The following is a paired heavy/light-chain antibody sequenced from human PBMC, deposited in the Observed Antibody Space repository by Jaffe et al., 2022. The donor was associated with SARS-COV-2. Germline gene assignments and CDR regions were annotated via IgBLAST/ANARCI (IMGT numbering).Light chain of an antibody. CDR2: EAS. Sequence: EIVLTQSPATLSLSPGERATLSCRASQSVSSYLAWYQQKPGQAPRLLIYEASNRATGIPARFSGSGSGTDFALTISSLEPEDFAVYYCQHRSNWPPAFGGGTKVEIK. CDR1: QSVSSY. CDR3: QHRSNWPPA. V-gene: IGKV3-11*01. J-gene: IGKJ4*01.
Heavy chain of an antibody. J-gene: IGHJ5*02. CDR1: GGSFSGYY. CDR2: INHSGST. V-gene: IGHV4-34*01. Sequence: QVQLQQWGAGLLKPSETLSLTCAVYGGSFSGYYWSWIRQPPGKGLEWIGEINHSGSTNYNPSLKSRVTISVDTSKNQFSLKLSSVTAADTAVFYCARGDYCISTSCYVGYNWFDPWGQGTLVTVSS. D-gene: IGHD2-2*01. CDR3: ARGDYCISTSCYVGYNWFDP.